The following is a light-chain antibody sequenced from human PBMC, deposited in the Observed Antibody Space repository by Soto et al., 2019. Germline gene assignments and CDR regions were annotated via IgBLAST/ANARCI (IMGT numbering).Light chain of an antibody. CDR1: SSNIGAGYE. J-gene: IGLJ1*01. CDR3: QSYDSSLSGYV. V-gene: IGLV1-40*01. CDR2: ENN. Sequence: QSVLTQPPSXXXXXXXXXXISCTGSSSNIGAGYEAHWYQQVPGTAPKLLIYENNNRPSGVPDRFSGSKSGTSASLAITGLQAEDEAEYYCQSYDSSLSGYVFGTGTKVTVL.